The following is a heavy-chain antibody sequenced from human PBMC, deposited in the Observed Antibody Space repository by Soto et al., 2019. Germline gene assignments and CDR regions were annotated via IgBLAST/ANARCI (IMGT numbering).Heavy chain of an antibody. CDR3: ATPFTSGIAGY. CDR2: IKQDGSEK. CDR1: GFTFSSYW. D-gene: IGHD6-13*01. V-gene: IGHV3-7*01. J-gene: IGHJ4*02. Sequence: GGSLRLSCAASGFTFSSYWMSWVRQAPGKGLGWVANIKQDGSEKYYVDSAKGRFTISRDNAKNSLYLQMNSLRAEDTAVYYCATPFTSGIAGYWGQGTLVTVSS.